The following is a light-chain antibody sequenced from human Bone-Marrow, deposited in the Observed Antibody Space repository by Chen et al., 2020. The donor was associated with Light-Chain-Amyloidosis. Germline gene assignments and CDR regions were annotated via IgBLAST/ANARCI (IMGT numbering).Light chain of an antibody. CDR3: SSYTITNTLV. J-gene: IGLJ1*01. CDR1: SSDVGGDNH. V-gene: IGLV2-14*01. Sequence: QSALTHPSSVSGSPGQSITISGTGTSSDVGGDNHVSWYQQHPDKAPKLMIYEVTNRPSWVPDRFSGSKSDNTASLTISGLQTEDEADYFCSSYTITNTLVFGSGTRVTVL. CDR2: EVT.